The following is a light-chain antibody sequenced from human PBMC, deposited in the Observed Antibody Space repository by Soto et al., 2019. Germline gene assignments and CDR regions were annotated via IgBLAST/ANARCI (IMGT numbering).Light chain of an antibody. CDR1: SSDVGGYQY. J-gene: IGLJ1*01. V-gene: IGLV2-8*01. CDR2: AVN. Sequence: QSALTQPPSASGSPGQSVTISCTGTSSDVGGYQYVSWYQQYPGKAPKLMIYAVNKRPSGVPDRFSGSRSGHTASLTVSGLQAEDEADYYCSSYAGSNNYVFGTGTKVTVL. CDR3: SSYAGSNNYV.